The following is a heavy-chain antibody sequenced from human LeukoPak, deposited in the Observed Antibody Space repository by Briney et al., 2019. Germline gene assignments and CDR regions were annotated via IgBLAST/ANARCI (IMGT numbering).Heavy chain of an antibody. D-gene: IGHD3-22*01. J-gene: IGHJ4*02. CDR1: GFTVSSNY. Sequence: GGSLRLSCAASGFTVSSNYMSWVRQAPGKGLEWVSVIYSGGSTYYADSVKGRFTISRDNSKNTLYLQMTSLRAEDTAVYYCARETRYYDSSGYHAAFDYWGQGTLVTVSS. V-gene: IGHV3-53*01. CDR3: ARETRYYDSSGYHAAFDY. CDR2: IYSGGST.